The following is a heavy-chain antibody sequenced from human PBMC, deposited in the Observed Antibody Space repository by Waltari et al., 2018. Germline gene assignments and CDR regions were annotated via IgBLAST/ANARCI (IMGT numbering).Heavy chain of an antibody. Sequence: QVQLVQSGAEVKKPGASVKVSCKVSGYPLTELSMHWVRQAPGKGLEWMGAFDPEDGETIYAQNLQGRGTMTEDTATDTAYMELSSVRSEHTAVYYCATGYVYTAMALDYWGQGTLVYV. CDR1: GYPLTELS. J-gene: IGHJ4*02. CDR3: ATGYVYTAMALDY. D-gene: IGHD5-18*01. V-gene: IGHV1-24*01. CDR2: FDPEDGET.